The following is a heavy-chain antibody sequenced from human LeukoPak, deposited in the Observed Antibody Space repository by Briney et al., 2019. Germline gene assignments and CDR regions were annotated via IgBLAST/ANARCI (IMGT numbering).Heavy chain of an antibody. J-gene: IGHJ4*02. D-gene: IGHD1/OR15-1a*01. V-gene: IGHV3-7*01. CDR2: INQDGSDK. CDR1: GFTFSTFW. CDR3: VTDQGRTTTV. Sequence: PGGSLRLSCVASGFTFSTFWMHWVRQAPGKGLEWVANINQDGSDKKYVDSVKGRFTISRDNAKDSLYLQMNILRAEDTAVYYCVTDQGRTTTVWGQGTLVTVSS.